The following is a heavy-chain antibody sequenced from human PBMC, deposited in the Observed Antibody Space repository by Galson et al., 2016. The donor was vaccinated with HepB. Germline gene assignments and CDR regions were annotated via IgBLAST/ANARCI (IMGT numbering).Heavy chain of an antibody. J-gene: IGHJ5*02. CDR1: GGTFSSYA. D-gene: IGHD4-17*01. CDR2: IIPMFGTA. V-gene: IGHV1-69*13. CDR3: ARNKIDYGRCGWTCTWFDP. Sequence: SVKVSCKASGGTFSSYAISWVRQAPGQGLEWVGGIIPMFGTASYAQKFQGRVTITADGSTNTVYMALSSLRSDDTAIYYCARNKIDYGRCGWTCTWFDPWGQGTLVTVSS.